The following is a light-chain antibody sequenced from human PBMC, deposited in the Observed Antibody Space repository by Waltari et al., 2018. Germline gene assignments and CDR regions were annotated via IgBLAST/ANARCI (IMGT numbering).Light chain of an antibody. Sequence: EIVLTQSPATLSLSPGETATLSCRASQHINMNLAWYQHKPGQAPRLLFYGASTRESGVPARFSGSGSGTEFTLTISSLQSEDFGVYYCQQYNDWPPWTFGQGTEVEV. J-gene: IGKJ1*01. CDR1: QHINMN. V-gene: IGKV3-15*01. CDR2: GAS. CDR3: QQYNDWPPWT.